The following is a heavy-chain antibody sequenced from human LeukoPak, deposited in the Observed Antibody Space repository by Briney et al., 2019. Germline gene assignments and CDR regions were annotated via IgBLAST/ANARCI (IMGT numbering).Heavy chain of an antibody. D-gene: IGHD4-17*01. Sequence: GGSLRLSCAASGFTFSSYGMSWVRQAPGKGLEWVSGINAGGGSTYYADSVKGRFTISRDNSMNTLYLQMNSLRVEDTAVYYCAKVGDYGDYGGVDYWGQGTQVTVSS. J-gene: IGHJ4*02. CDR3: AKVGDYGDYGGVDY. V-gene: IGHV3-23*01. CDR2: INAGGGST. CDR1: GFTFSSYG.